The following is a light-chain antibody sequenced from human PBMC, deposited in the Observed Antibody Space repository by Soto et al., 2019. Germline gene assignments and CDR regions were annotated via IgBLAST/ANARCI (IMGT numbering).Light chain of an antibody. V-gene: IGKV3D-15*01. CDR2: DAS. CDR1: QSVDSR. CDR3: QQYNNWPPIT. Sequence: IVMTQSPATLPVSPGERATLSCRTSQSVDSRLAWYQHKPGQAPRLLISDASNRATGIPARFSGSGSGTDFTLTISSLEPEDFAVYYCQQYNNWPPITFGQGTRLEI. J-gene: IGKJ5*01.